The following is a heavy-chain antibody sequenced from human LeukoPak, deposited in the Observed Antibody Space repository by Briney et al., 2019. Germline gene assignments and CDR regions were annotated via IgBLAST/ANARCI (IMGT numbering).Heavy chain of an antibody. CDR1: GGTFSSYT. Sequence: ASVKLSCNASGGTFSSYTISWVRQAPGQGLGWMGRIIPILGIANYDQKFQGRVTITADKSTSTAYMDVSSLRSEDTAVYYCARGGTLQIQLWQENWFDPWGQGTLVTVSS. D-gene: IGHD5-18*01. J-gene: IGHJ5*02. V-gene: IGHV1-69*02. CDR3: ARGGTLQIQLWQENWFDP. CDR2: IIPILGIA.